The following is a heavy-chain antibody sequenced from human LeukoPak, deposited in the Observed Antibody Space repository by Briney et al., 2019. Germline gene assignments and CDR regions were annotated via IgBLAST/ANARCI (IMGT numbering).Heavy chain of an antibody. D-gene: IGHD6-13*01. CDR2: INPSGGST. V-gene: IGHV1-46*01. CDR3: ARLYSSSRAADDAFDI. CDR1: GYTFTSYY. Sequence: ASVKVSCKASGYTFTSYYMHWVRQAPGQGLEWMGIINPSGGSTSYAQKFQGRVTMTRDTSTSTVYMELSSLRSEDTAVYYCARLYSSSRAADDAFDIWGQGTMVTVSS. J-gene: IGHJ3*02.